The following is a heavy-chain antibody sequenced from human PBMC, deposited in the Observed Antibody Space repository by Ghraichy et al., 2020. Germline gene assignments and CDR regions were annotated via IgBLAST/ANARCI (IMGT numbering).Heavy chain of an antibody. Sequence: SETLSLTCTVSGGSISSSSYYWGWIRQPPGKGLEWIGSIYYSGSTYYNPSLKSRVTISVDTSKNQFSLKLSSVTAADTAVYYCASMAGDSSGYLDYWGQGTLVTVSS. CDR3: ASMAGDSSGYLDY. D-gene: IGHD3-22*01. CDR1: GGSISSSSYY. J-gene: IGHJ4*02. V-gene: IGHV4-39*01. CDR2: IYYSGST.